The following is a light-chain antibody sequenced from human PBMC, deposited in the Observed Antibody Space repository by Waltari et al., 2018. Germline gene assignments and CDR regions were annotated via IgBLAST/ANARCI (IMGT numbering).Light chain of an antibody. V-gene: IGKV4-1*01. Sequence: DIVMTQSPDSLAVSLGERATIDCTSSQSVLYSSTNKNYLAWYQQKPGQPPKLLIYWSSTRESGVPARFSGSGSGTAFTLTISSLQAEDVVVYYCQQYSATPPTFGQGTKVEIK. J-gene: IGKJ1*01. CDR2: WSS. CDR1: QSVLYSSTNKNY. CDR3: QQYSATPPT.